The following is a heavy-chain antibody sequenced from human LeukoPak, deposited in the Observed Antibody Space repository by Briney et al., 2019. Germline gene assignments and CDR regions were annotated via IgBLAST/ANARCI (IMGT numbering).Heavy chain of an antibody. Sequence: PGGSLRLSCAASGFTFSSYAMSWVRQAPGKGLEWVGRIKSKTDGGTTDYAAPVKGRFTISRDDSKNTLYLQMNSLKTEDTAVYYCTTGPWELLSDLHFDYWGQGTLVTVSS. V-gene: IGHV3-15*01. CDR3: TTGPWELLSDLHFDY. D-gene: IGHD1-26*01. CDR2: IKSKTDGGTT. J-gene: IGHJ4*02. CDR1: GFTFSSYA.